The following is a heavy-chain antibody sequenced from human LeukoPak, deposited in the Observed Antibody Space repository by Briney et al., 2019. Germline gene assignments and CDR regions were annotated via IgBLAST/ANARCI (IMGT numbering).Heavy chain of an antibody. CDR3: TRHLTTGDY. J-gene: IGHJ4*02. D-gene: IGHD4-17*01. CDR2: IRSKANNYAT. CDR1: GFIFSGSA. Sequence: GGSLRLSCAASGFIFSGSAIHWVRQASGKGLEWVGRIRSKANNYATAYSASVKGRCTVSRDDSKNTAYLQMNSLKIEDTAVYYCTRHLTTGDYWGQGTLVTVSS. V-gene: IGHV3-73*01.